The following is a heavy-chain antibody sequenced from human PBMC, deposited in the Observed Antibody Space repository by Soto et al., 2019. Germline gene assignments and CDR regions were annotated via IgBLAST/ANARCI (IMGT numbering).Heavy chain of an antibody. Sequence: QVQLVQSGAEVKKPGSALNVSCTASGGTLNSYAISWLRQAPGQGLEWMGGIITAFGPAIYAQKFQGRVSITEDESTQTAHMDMSILRSEDTAVYYCAAGGSWARLDHWGQGTLVTVSS. CDR1: GGTLNSYA. D-gene: IGHD6-13*01. V-gene: IGHV1-69*01. CDR3: AAGGSWARLDH. J-gene: IGHJ4*02. CDR2: IITAFGPA.